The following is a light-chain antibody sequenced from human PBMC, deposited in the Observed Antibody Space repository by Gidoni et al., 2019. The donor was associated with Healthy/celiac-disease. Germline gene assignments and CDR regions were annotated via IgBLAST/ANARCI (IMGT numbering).Light chain of an antibody. J-gene: IGLJ2*01. Sequence: SYELTQPPSVSVSPGQTASITCSGDKLGDKYVCWYQQKPGQSPVLVIYQHIKRPSGIPERFSGSNSGNTATLTINGTQAMDEADYYCQAWDSSSVVFGGGTKLTVL. CDR3: QAWDSSSVV. CDR2: QHI. V-gene: IGLV3-1*01. CDR1: KLGDKY.